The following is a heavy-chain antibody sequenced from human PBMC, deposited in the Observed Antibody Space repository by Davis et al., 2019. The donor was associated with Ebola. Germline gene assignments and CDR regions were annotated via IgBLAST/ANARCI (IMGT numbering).Heavy chain of an antibody. CDR1: GGSFSGYY. D-gene: IGHD2-15*01. J-gene: IGHJ6*02. Sequence: LRLSCAVYGGSFSGYYWSWIRQHPGKGLEWIGYIYYSGSTYYNPSLKSRVTISVDTSKNQFSLKLSSVTAADTAVYYCARDRVGPYYYYGMDVWGQGTTVTVSS. V-gene: IGHV4-31*11. CDR3: ARDRVGPYYYYGMDV. CDR2: IYYSGST.